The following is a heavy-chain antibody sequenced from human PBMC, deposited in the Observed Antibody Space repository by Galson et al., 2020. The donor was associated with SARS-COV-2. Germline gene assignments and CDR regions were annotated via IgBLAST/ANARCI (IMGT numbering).Heavy chain of an antibody. J-gene: IGHJ4*02. V-gene: IGHV3-23*01. CDR1: GFTFSSYA. Sequence: SCAASGFTFSSYAMSWVRQAPGKGLEWVSAISGSGGSTYYADSVKGRFTISRDNSKNTLYLQMNSLRAEDTAVYYCARGDMGNDYFDYWGQGTLVTVSS. D-gene: IGHD7-27*01. CDR2: ISGSGGST. CDR3: ARGDMGNDYFDY.